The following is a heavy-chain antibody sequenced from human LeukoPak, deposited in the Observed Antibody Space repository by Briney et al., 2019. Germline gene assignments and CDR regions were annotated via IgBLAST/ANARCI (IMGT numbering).Heavy chain of an antibody. V-gene: IGHV3-15*01. D-gene: IGHD3-10*01. CDR1: GFTFSNAW. CDR3: TTVVRITMVRGVISYYYYYMDV. Sequence: GGSLRLSCAASGFTFSNAWMSWVRQAPGKGLEWVGRIKSKTDGGTTDYAAPVKGRFTISRDDSKNTLYLQMSSLKTDDTAVYYCTTVVRITMVRGVISYYYYYMDVWGKGTTVTVSS. J-gene: IGHJ6*03. CDR2: IKSKTDGGTT.